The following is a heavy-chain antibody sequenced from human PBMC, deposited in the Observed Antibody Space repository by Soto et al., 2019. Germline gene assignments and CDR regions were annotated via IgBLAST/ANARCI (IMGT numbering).Heavy chain of an antibody. V-gene: IGHV1-18*01. CDR3: AREPNYFDY. J-gene: IGHJ4*02. CDR2: ISAYNGNT. CDR1: GYTFTSYG. Sequence: QVQLVQSGDEVKKPGASVKGSCKASGYTFTSYGISWMRQAPGQALEGMGWISAYNGNTKYAQKRQGRVTMTTDTSTSTAYMELRSLRSDDTAVYYCAREPNYFDYWGQGTLVTVSS.